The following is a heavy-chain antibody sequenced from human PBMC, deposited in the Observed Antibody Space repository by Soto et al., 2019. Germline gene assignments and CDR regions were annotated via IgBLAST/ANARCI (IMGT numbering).Heavy chain of an antibody. CDR3: ARDFASYSSSSGAPYYFDY. J-gene: IGHJ4*02. CDR1: GFTFSSYS. D-gene: IGHD6-6*01. CDR2: ISSSSSTI. V-gene: IGHV3-48*01. Sequence: GGSLRLSCAASGFTFSSYSMNWVRQAPGKGLEWVSYISSSSSTIYYADSVKGRFTISRDNAKNSLYLQMNSLRAEDTAVYYCARDFASYSSSSGAPYYFDYWGQGTLVTVS.